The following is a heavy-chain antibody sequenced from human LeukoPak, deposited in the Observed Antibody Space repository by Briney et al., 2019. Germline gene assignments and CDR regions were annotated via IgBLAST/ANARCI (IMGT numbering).Heavy chain of an antibody. CDR2: INPSGGST. V-gene: IGHV1-46*01. J-gene: IGHJ4*02. D-gene: IGHD6-13*01. CDR1: GYTFTSYY. CDR3: ARGTGLSRSSSWYGGQRPTHRYFDY. Sequence: APVKVSCKASGYTFTSYYMHWVRQAPGQGLEWMGIINPSGGSTSYAQKFQGRVTMTRDMSTSTVYMELSSLRSEDTAVYYCARGTGLSRSSSWYGGQRPTHRYFDYWGQGTLVTVSS.